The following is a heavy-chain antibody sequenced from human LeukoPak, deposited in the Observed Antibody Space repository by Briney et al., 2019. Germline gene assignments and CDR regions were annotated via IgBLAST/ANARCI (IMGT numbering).Heavy chain of an antibody. CDR2: INPNSGGT. CDR1: GYTFTGYY. J-gene: IGHJ4*02. V-gene: IGHV1-2*04. D-gene: IGHD6-13*01. CDR3: ARGGGGRQQLVVDY. Sequence: ASVKVSCKASGYTFTGYYMHWVRQAPGQGLEWMGWINPNSGGTNYAQKFQGWVTMTRDTSISIAYMELSRLRSDDTAVYYCARGGGGRQQLVVDYWGQGTLVTVSS.